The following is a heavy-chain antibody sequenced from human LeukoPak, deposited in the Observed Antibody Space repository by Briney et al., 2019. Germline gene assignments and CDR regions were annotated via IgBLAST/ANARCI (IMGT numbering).Heavy chain of an antibody. CDR3: ASPGAHGYSSSLVQRHYYGMDV. Sequence: GASVKVSCKASGYTFTSYGISWVRQAPGQGLEWMGGIIPIFGTANYAQKFQGRVTITADESTSTAYMELSSLRSEDTAVYYCASPGAHGYSSSLVQRHYYGMDVWGQGTTVTVSS. D-gene: IGHD6-13*01. V-gene: IGHV1-69*13. CDR1: GYTFTSYG. CDR2: IIPIFGTA. J-gene: IGHJ6*02.